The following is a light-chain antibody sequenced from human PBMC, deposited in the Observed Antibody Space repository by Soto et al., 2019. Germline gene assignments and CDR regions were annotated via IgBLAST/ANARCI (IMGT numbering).Light chain of an antibody. CDR2: AAS. CDR3: QQNNGFPWT. V-gene: IGKV1-39*01. CDR1: QTISSY. Sequence: DIQMTQSPSSLSASVGDRVTITCRASQTISSYVNWYQQKPGKAPELLIYAASPVQSGVPSRVSGSGLGKDFTLTSICLQPEDLATYYCQQNNGFPWTFGQGTKV. J-gene: IGKJ1*01.